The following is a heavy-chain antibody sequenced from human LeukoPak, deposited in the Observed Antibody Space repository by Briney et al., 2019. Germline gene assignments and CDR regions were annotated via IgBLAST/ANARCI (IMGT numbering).Heavy chain of an antibody. CDR2: IIPILGIA. CDR3: AREKVAPLATVGTDGYRGRWFDY. Sequence: GASVKVSCKACGRTFSSYTISWVRQAPGQGLEWMGRIIPILGIANYAQKFQGRVTITADKSTSTAYMELSSLRSEDTAVYYCAREKVAPLATVGTDGYRGRWFDYWGQGTLVTVSS. J-gene: IGHJ4*02. D-gene: IGHD5-24*01. CDR1: GRTFSSYT. V-gene: IGHV1-69*04.